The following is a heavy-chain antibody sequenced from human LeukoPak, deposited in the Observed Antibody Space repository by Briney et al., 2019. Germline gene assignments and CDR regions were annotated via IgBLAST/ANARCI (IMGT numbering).Heavy chain of an antibody. V-gene: IGHV4-59*01. CDR2: IYYSGST. CDR3: ARGSRSSDY. J-gene: IGHJ4*02. Sequence: NPSETLSLTCTVSGGSISTYYWSWIRQPPGKGLEWIGYIYYSGSTNYNPSLKSRVTISVDTSKNQFSLKLSSVTAADTAVYYCARGSRSSDYWGQGTLVTVSS. CDR1: GGSISTYY.